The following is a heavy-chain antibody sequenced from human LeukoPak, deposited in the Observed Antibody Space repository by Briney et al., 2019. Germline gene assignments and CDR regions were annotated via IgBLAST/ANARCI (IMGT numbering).Heavy chain of an antibody. D-gene: IGHD6-13*01. J-gene: IGHJ4*02. Sequence: GGSLRLSCAASGFTFDDYGMTWVRQAPGKGLQWVATINKDGTKTNYVDSLRGRFTLSRDNAKNSLFLQMNRLRAEDTAVYFCARAIEAALDYWGQGTLVSVSS. CDR1: GFTFDDYG. V-gene: IGHV3-7*01. CDR3: ARAIEAALDY. CDR2: INKDGTKT.